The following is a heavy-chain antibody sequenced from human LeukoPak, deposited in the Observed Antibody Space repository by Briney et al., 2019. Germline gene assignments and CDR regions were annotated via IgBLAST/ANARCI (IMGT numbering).Heavy chain of an antibody. CDR3: ARGGPRFLEWLLQQSEYYYYGMDV. CDR1: GYTFTSYD. D-gene: IGHD3-3*01. V-gene: IGHV1-8*01. Sequence: GASVKVSCKASGYTFTSYDINWVRQATGQGLEWMGWMNPNSGNTGYAQKFQGRVTMTRNTSISTAYMELSSLRSEDTAVYYCARGGPRFLEWLLQQSEYYYYGMDVWGQGTTVTVSS. J-gene: IGHJ6*02. CDR2: MNPNSGNT.